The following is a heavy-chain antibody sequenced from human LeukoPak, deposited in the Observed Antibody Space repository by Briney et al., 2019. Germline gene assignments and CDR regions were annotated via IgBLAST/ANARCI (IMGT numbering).Heavy chain of an antibody. CDR2: INRSGNII. CDR3: ARGYDILTNAFDY. J-gene: IGHJ4*02. D-gene: IGHD3-9*01. V-gene: IGHV3-48*03. Sequence: GGSLRLSCAASGFTFSSYEVNWVRQAPGKGLEWVSYINRSGNIIYYADSVKGRFTISRDNAKNSLYLQMNSLRAEDTAVYYCARGYDILTNAFDYWGQGTLVTVSS. CDR1: GFTFSSYE.